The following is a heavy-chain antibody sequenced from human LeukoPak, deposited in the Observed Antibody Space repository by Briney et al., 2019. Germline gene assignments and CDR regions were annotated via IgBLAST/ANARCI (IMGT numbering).Heavy chain of an antibody. V-gene: IGHV3-74*01. J-gene: IGHJ4*02. CDR3: ARLRDGYNSEIDY. Sequence: PGGSLRLSCAASGFTFSSYWMHWGRQAPGKGLVWVSRINSDGSSTSYADSVKGRFTISRDNAKNTLYLQMNSLRAEDTAVYYCARLRDGYNSEIDYWGQGTLVTVSS. CDR1: GFTFSSYW. CDR2: INSDGSST. D-gene: IGHD5-24*01.